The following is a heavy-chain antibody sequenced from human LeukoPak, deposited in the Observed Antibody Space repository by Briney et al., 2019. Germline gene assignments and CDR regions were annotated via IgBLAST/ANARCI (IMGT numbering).Heavy chain of an antibody. CDR1: GGTFSSYA. Sequence: GASVKVSCKASGGTFSSYAIIWVRQAPGQGLEWMGRIIPILGIANYAQKFQGRVTITADKSTSTAYMELSSLRSEDTAVYYCARDLWGYFDYWGQGTLVTVSS. CDR2: IIPILGIA. J-gene: IGHJ4*02. V-gene: IGHV1-69*04. CDR3: ARDLWGYFDY. D-gene: IGHD3-16*01.